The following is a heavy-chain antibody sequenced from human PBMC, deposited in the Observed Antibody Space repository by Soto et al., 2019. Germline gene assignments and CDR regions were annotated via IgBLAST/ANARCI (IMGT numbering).Heavy chain of an antibody. Sequence: QVQLEQSGDAVKKPGASVKVSCKASGYNFRNFGITWVRQASGLGREWLGWISGYNGRTSSARNFRDRVVLTTDTATNTAYMELRSLTSDDTAIYYCAREGYSSGFDPFDFWGQGTKVTVSS. CDR1: GYNFRNFG. CDR3: AREGYSSGFDPFDF. D-gene: IGHD5-18*01. V-gene: IGHV1-18*01. CDR2: ISGYNGRT. J-gene: IGHJ3*01.